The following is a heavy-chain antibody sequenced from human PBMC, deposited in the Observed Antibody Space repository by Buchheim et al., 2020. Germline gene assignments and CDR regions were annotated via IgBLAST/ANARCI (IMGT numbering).Heavy chain of an antibody. V-gene: IGHV3-30*04. CDR3: ARGLGYCSSTSCYRSVGELEQHGMDV. J-gene: IGHJ6*02. CDR2: ISYDGSNK. Sequence: QVQLVESGGGVVQPGRSLRLSCAASGFTFSSYAMHWVRQAPGKGLEWVAVISYDGSNKYYADSVKGRFTISRDNSKNTLYLQMNSLRAEDTAVYYCARGLGYCSSTSCYRSVGELEQHGMDVWGQGTT. CDR1: GFTFSSYA. D-gene: IGHD2-2*01.